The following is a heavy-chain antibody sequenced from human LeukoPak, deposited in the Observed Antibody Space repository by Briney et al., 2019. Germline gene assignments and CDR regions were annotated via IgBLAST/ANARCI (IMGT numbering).Heavy chain of an antibody. D-gene: IGHD2-15*01. Sequence: SETLSLTCTVSGGSISSYYWSWIRQPPGKGLEWIGYIYYSGSTNYNPSLKSRVTISVDTSKIQFSLKLSSVTAADTAVYYCARAFYCSGGSCSLDYWGQGTLVTVSS. CDR2: IYYSGST. CDR1: GGSISSYY. J-gene: IGHJ4*02. CDR3: ARAFYCSGGSCSLDY. V-gene: IGHV4-59*01.